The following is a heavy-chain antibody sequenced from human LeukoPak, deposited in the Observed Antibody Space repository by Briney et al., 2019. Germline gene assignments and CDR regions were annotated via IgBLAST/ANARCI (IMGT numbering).Heavy chain of an antibody. CDR1: GFTFSGSA. J-gene: IGHJ5*02. CDR2: IDKKDKGYATAT. V-gene: IGHV3-73*01. Sequence: GGSLKLSCAASGFTFSGSAIHWVRQSSGKGLEWVGQIDKKDKGYATATAYAASVKGRVTISRDDSINTAYLQMKSLKTEDTALYYCTRDSGTYNWFGPWGQGTLVTVSS. D-gene: IGHD1-26*01. CDR3: TRDSGTYNWFGP.